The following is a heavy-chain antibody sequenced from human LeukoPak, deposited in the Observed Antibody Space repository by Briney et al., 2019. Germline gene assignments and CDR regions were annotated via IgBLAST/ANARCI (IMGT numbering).Heavy chain of an antibody. V-gene: IGHV1-8*01. CDR3: ARAKDYGDHNYYYGMDV. Sequence: ASVKVSCKASGYTFTSYDINWVRQATGQGLEWMGWMNPNIGNTGYAQKFQGRVTMTRNTSISTAYMELSSLRSEDTAVYYCARAKDYGDHNYYYGMDVWGKGTTVTVSS. CDR2: MNPNIGNT. CDR1: GYTFTSYD. J-gene: IGHJ6*04. D-gene: IGHD4-17*01.